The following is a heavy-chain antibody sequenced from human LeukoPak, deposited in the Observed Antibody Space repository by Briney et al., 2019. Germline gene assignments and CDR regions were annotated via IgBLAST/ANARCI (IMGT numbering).Heavy chain of an antibody. Sequence: GGSLRLSCAASGFTFSDYWMNWVRQAPGKGLEWVANIKQDGSGKYYVDSVKGRFTISRDNAKNSLYLQMNSLRAEDTAVYYCARAASVRNSGSYYFDYWGQGTLVTVSS. V-gene: IGHV3-7*03. D-gene: IGHD1-26*01. J-gene: IGHJ4*02. CDR2: IKQDGSGK. CDR1: GFTFSDYW. CDR3: ARAASVRNSGSYYFDY.